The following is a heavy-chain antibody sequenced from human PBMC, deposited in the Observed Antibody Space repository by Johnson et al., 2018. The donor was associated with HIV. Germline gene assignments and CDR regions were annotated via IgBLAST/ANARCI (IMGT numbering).Heavy chain of an antibody. CDR1: GFTFDDYG. V-gene: IGHV3-20*04. CDR2: INWNGGRT. Sequence: VQLVESGGGVVQPGTSLRLSCAASGFTFDDYGMTWVRQVAGKGLEWVSGINWNGGRTGYADSVNGRFTISRDNAKNSLYLQMNSLRAEDTAVYYCAIYSYNVGSCYPDAFDIWGQGTMVTVSS. CDR3: AIYSYNVGSCYPDAFDI. J-gene: IGHJ3*02. D-gene: IGHD3-22*01.